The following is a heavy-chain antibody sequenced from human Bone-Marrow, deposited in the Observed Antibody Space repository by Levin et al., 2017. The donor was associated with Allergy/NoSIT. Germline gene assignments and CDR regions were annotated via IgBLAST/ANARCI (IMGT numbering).Heavy chain of an antibody. V-gene: IGHV5-51*01. J-gene: IGHJ4*02. CDR3: ARREPGGDDVETSKVIGIDY. CDR2: IYAGDSNA. D-gene: IGHD5-18*01. CDR1: GYNFNNYW. Sequence: LGESLKISCKGSGYNFNNYWVAWVRQMPGRGLEWMGIIYAGDSNAQYSPSFQGQVTISADKSISTAFLQWSSLKASNTAMYYCARREPGGDDVETSKVIGIDYWGQGTLVTVSS.